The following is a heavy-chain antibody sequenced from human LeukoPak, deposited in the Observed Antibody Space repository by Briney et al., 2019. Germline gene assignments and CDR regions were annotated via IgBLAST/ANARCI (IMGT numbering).Heavy chain of an antibody. V-gene: IGHV4-59*08. CDR1: GGPISSYY. D-gene: IGHD3-22*01. Sequence: SETLSLTCTVSGGPISSYYWSWIRQPPGKGLEWIGYIYYSGSTNYNPSLKSRVTISVDTSKNQFSLKLSSVTAADTAVYYCARLGSSGNWFDPWGQGTLVTVSS. CDR3: ARLGSSGNWFDP. J-gene: IGHJ5*02. CDR2: IYYSGST.